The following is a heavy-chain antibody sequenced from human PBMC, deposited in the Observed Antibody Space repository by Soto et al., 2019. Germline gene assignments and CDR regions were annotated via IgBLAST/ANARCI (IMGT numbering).Heavy chain of an antibody. CDR1: SGSFVGYY. J-gene: IGHJ4*02. V-gene: IGHV4-34*01. D-gene: IGHD3-9*01. CDR2: INHSGNT. Sequence: PSETLSLTCSVSSGSFVGYYWNWIRQPPGRGLEWIGEINHSGNTNYNPSLKSRVTISVDASKNQFSLKVISVTAADTAVYYCARDAKSYYYDTTKYYFDSWGQGTLVTVSS. CDR3: ARDAKSYYYDTTKYYFDS.